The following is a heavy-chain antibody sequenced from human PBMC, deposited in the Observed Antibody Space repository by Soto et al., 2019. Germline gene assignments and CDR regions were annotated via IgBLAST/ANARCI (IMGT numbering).Heavy chain of an antibody. D-gene: IGHD6-13*01. J-gene: IGHJ4*02. CDR2: IIPNTRGT. CDR1: GHTFTGYY. CDR3: VRDSGAKLSSS. Sequence: ASVKVSCKASGHTFTGYYMHWVRQAPGQGLEWMGGIIPNTRGTDYAQKFQGRVTITADESARTSYMELRSLKSQDTAVYYCVRDSGAKLSSSWGQGALVTVSS. V-gene: IGHV1-2*02.